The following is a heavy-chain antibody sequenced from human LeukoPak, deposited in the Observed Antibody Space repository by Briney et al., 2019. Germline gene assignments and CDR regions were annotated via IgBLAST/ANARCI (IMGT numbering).Heavy chain of an antibody. Sequence: GASVKVSCKASGYTFTDYYIHWVRQAPAQGLEWMGWVNPNSGDTNHAHKFQGRVTMTSDTSISTAYMDLNRVRSDDTAVYYCALLFSSTWYRFDSWGQGTLVTVSS. D-gene: IGHD6-13*01. CDR1: GYTFTDYY. CDR2: VNPNSGDT. V-gene: IGHV1-2*02. J-gene: IGHJ4*02. CDR3: ALLFSSTWYRFDS.